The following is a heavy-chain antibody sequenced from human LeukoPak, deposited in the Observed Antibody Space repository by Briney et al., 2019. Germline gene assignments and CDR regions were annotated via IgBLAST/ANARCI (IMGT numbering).Heavy chain of an antibody. CDR3: AGRGSGNYFDY. CDR2: ISGSGGRT. CDR1: EFTFSSYG. Sequence: GGSLRLSCAASEFTFSSYGMRWVRQAPGKGLEGGSAISGSGGRTYYAESVKGRLTISRDNSKKTLYLQMDSLRAEDTAVYYCAGRGSGNYFDYWGQGTLVTVSS. D-gene: IGHD3-10*01. J-gene: IGHJ4*02. V-gene: IGHV3-23*01.